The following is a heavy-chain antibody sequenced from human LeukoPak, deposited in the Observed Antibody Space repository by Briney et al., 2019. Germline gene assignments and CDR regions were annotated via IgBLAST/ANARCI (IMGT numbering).Heavy chain of an antibody. D-gene: IGHD3-22*01. Sequence: ASVKVSCKASGYTFTGYYMHWVRQAPGQRLEWRGWINPNRGGTNYAQKFQGRVTMTRDTSISTAYMELSRLRSDDTAVYYCAREMYYYDSSGEKSGAFDIWGQGTMVTVSS. V-gene: IGHV1-2*02. CDR3: AREMYYYDSSGEKSGAFDI. CDR2: INPNRGGT. CDR1: GYTFTGYY. J-gene: IGHJ3*02.